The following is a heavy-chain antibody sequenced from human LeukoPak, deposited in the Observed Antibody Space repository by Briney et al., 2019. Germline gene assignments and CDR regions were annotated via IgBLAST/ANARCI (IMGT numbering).Heavy chain of an antibody. CDR1: GFTFSNYW. V-gene: IGHV3-7*01. J-gene: IGHJ5*02. Sequence: GGSLRLSCAASGFTFSNYWMSWVRQAPGKGLEWVADIKEDGSEKYYVDSVNGRFTISRDNAKNSLYLQMNSLRVEDTAVFYCARVRGSTSCPESWGQGTLVTVSS. CDR3: ARVRGSTSCPES. CDR2: IKEDGSEK. D-gene: IGHD2-2*01.